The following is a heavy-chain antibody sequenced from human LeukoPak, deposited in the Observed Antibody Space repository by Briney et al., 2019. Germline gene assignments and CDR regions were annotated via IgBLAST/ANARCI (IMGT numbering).Heavy chain of an antibody. D-gene: IGHD6-6*01. J-gene: IGHJ4*02. Sequence: QPGGSLRLSCAASGFTFSSYAMNWVRQAPGKGLEWVSAISGSGGTTYYADSVKGRFTISRDNSKNTLYLQMSSLRAEDTAVYFCAKGDSSSPRRPFDYWGQGTLVTVSS. V-gene: IGHV3-23*01. CDR2: ISGSGGTT. CDR1: GFTFSSYA. CDR3: AKGDSSSPRRPFDY.